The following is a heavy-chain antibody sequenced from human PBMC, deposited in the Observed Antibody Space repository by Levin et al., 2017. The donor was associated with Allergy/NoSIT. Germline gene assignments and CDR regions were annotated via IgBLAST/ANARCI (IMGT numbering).Heavy chain of an antibody. J-gene: IGHJ3*02. CDR3: AREPPSAFDI. CDR1: GFTFSTYW. D-gene: IGHD2-2*01. CDR2: INIDGTST. Sequence: PGGSLRLSCAASGFTFSTYWMHWVRQAPGKGLVWVSRINIDGTSTAYADSVKGRFTISRDNAKNMLDLQMNSLRAEDTAVYYCAREPPSAFDIWGQGTMVTFSS. V-gene: IGHV3-74*01.